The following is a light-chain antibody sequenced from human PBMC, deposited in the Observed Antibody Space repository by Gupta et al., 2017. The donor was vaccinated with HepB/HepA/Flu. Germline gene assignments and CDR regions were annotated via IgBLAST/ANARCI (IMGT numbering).Light chain of an antibody. V-gene: IGLV1-44*01. CDR3: EAWDDSRNGHVV. Sequence: QSVLTQPPSESGTPGQRVTISWSGRSSNIGRNTVNWYQQLPGTAPKLLIYSNNQRPSGVPARFSGSNSGTSASLAISGLQAEDEADYYCEAWDDSRNGHVVFGGGTKLTVL. J-gene: IGLJ2*01. CDR1: SSNIGRNT. CDR2: SNN.